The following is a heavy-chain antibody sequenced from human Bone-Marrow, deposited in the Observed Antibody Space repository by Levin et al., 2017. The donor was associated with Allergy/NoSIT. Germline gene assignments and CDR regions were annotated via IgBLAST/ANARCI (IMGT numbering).Heavy chain of an antibody. CDR3: ARVRNGYSLGDVSDT. V-gene: IGHV3-48*03. J-gene: IGHJ3*02. CDR2: ISATASSI. Sequence: GGSLRLSCAVSGFNLNNYEMNWFRQAPGKGLEWVSYISATASSIYYADSVKGRFSVSRDNPKSSLFLQMNGLRVEDTALYYCARVRNGYSLGDVSDTWGQGTMVTVSS. D-gene: IGHD2-15*01. CDR1: GFNLNNYE.